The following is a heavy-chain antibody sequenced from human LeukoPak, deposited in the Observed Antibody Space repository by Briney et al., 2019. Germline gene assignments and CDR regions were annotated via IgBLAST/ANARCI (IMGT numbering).Heavy chain of an antibody. CDR1: GFTFSSYW. V-gene: IGHV3-74*01. J-gene: IGHJ6*03. CDR2: INSDGSST. CDR3: ARYEVDYDFWSGYYTGYHYYYMDV. D-gene: IGHD3-3*01. Sequence: GGSLRLSCAASGFTFSSYWMHWVRHAPGKGLVWVSRINSDGSSTIYADSVKGRFTISRDNAKNTLYLQMNSLRAEDTAVYYCARYEVDYDFWSGYYTGYHYYYMDVWGKGTTVTVSS.